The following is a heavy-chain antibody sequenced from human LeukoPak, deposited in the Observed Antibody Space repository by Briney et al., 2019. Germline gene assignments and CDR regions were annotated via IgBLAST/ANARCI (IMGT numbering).Heavy chain of an antibody. J-gene: IGHJ4*02. CDR2: IYYSGTT. Sequence: PSETLSLTCTVSGGSISSGDDYWSWIRQPPGKGLEWIGYIYYSGTTYYNPSLKSRASISVDTSKNQFSLKLTSVTAADTAVYFCARLVGYYSRGSCDHFDYWGQGSLVTVSS. D-gene: IGHD2-15*01. V-gene: IGHV4-30-4*01. CDR1: GGSISSGDDY. CDR3: ARLVGYYSRGSCDHFDY.